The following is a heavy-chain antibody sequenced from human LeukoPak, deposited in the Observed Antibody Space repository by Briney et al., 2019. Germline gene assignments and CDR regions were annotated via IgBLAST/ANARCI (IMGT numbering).Heavy chain of an antibody. CDR3: VTYYFDSSGPKKNY. J-gene: IGHJ4*02. Sequence: ASETLSLTCAVYGGSFSGYYWSWIRQPPGKGLEWIGEINHSGSTNYNPSLKSRVTISVDTSKKQFSLKLSSVTAADTAVYYCVTYYFDSSGPKKNYWGQGTLVTVSS. CDR1: GGSFSGYY. D-gene: IGHD3-22*01. CDR2: INHSGST. V-gene: IGHV4-34*01.